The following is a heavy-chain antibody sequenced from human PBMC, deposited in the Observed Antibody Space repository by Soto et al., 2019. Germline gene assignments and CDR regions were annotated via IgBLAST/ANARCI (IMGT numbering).Heavy chain of an antibody. Sequence: SETLSLTCAVYGESFSGYYWSWIRQPPGKGLEWIGEINHSGSTNYNPSLKSRVTISVDTSKNQFSLKLSSVTAADTAVYYCARDPYYDYVWGSYRPYYYYGMHVCGQGTPATVSS. J-gene: IGHJ6*02. D-gene: IGHD3-16*02. CDR1: GESFSGYY. CDR2: INHSGST. V-gene: IGHV4-34*01. CDR3: ARDPYYDYVWGSYRPYYYYGMHV.